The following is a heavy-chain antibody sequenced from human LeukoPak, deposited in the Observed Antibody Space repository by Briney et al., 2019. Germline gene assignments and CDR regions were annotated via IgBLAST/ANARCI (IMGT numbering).Heavy chain of an antibody. CDR2: ISSSSSTI. CDR3: ARDPGVVPAATEPGRFDY. V-gene: IGHV3-48*04. J-gene: IGHJ4*02. Sequence: QPGGSLRLSCAASGFTFSSYSMNWVRQAPGKGLEWVSYISSSSSTIYYADSVKGRFTISRDNAKNSLYLQMNSLRAEDTALYYCARDPGVVPAATEPGRFDYWGQGTLVTVSS. CDR1: GFTFSSYS. D-gene: IGHD2-2*01.